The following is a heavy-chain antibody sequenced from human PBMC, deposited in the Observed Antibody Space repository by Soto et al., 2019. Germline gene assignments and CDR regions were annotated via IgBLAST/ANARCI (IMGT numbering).Heavy chain of an antibody. J-gene: IGHJ3*01. CDR2: IIPILGIA. CDR1: GGTFSSYT. V-gene: IGHV1-69*02. D-gene: IGHD3-9*01. CDR3: AGYYDILTGYYPF. Sequence: QVQLVQSGAEVKKPGSSVKVSCKASGGTFSSYTISWVRQAPGQGLEWMGRIIPILGIANYAQKFQGRVTITADKSTSTAYMELSSLRSEDTAAYYCAGYYDILTGYYPFWGQGTMVTVSS.